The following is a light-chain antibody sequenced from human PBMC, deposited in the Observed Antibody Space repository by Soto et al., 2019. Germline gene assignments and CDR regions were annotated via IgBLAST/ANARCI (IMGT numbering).Light chain of an antibody. J-gene: IGLJ1*01. CDR3: SSYISTSTLYG. V-gene: IGLV2-14*01. CDR1: SSDVGGYNY. Sequence: QSALTQPASVSGSPGQSITISCTGTSSDVGGYNYVSWYQQHPGRAPKLMIYEVINRPSGVASRFSGSKSGNTASLTISGRQAEVEAHYYCSSYISTSTLYGFGSGTKVTVL. CDR2: EVI.